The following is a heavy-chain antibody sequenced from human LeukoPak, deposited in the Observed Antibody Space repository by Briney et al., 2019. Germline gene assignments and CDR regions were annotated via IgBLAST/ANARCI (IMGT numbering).Heavy chain of an antibody. J-gene: IGHJ4*02. CDR1: GGSFSGYY. CDR3: ARNRAAARAPFDY. Sequence: SETLSLTCAVYGGSFSGYYWSWIRQPPGKGLEWIGEINHSGSTNYNPSLKSRVTISVDTSKNQFSLKLSPVTAADTAVYYCARNRAAARAPFDYWGQGTLVTVPS. CDR2: INHSGST. D-gene: IGHD2-2*01. V-gene: IGHV4-34*01.